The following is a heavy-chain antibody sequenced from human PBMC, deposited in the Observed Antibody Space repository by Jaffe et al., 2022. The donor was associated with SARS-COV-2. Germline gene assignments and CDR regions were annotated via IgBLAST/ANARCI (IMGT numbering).Heavy chain of an antibody. V-gene: IGHV1-18*01. D-gene: IGHD3-9*01. CDR1: GYTFTSYG. CDR3: ARKIRYFDWLPLGWFDP. J-gene: IGHJ5*02. CDR2: ISAYNGNT. Sequence: QVQLVQSGAEVKKPGASVKVSCKASGYTFTSYGISWVRQAPGQGLEWMGWISAYNGNTNYAQKLQGRVTMTTDTSTSTAYMELRSLRSDDTAVYYCARKIRYFDWLPLGWFDPWGQGTLVTVSS.